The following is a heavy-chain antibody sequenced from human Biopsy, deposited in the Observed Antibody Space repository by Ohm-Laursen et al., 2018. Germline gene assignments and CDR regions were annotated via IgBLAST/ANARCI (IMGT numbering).Heavy chain of an antibody. V-gene: IGHV1-24*01. CDR2: FAPENGRI. CDR1: GYSLTELS. J-gene: IGHJ4*02. D-gene: IGHD1-1*01. Sequence: GSSVKVSCKVSGYSLTELSMHWVRQAPGQGLEWMGGFAPENGRIGYSQKFQGRVTMTEDTSTSTAYMEVWRLRSDDTAVYYCAADINVWNVNYWGQGTQVIVSS. CDR3: AADINVWNVNY.